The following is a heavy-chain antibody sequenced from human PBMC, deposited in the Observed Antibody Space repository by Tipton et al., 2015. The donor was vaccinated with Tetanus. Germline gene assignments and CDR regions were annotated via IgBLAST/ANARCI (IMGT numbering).Heavy chain of an antibody. CDR2: IHPSDSDT. J-gene: IGHJ3*02. CDR3: TRKGRAFDI. D-gene: IGHD1-26*01. CDR1: GYTFTNNW. V-gene: IGHV5-51*01. Sequence: MQLVQSGAEVKKPGESLKISCKGSGYTFTNNWIAWVRQMPGKGLEWMGIIHPSDSDTRYSPSFQGQVTFSADKSISTTYLQWSSLKASDTAIYYCTRKGRAFDIWGQGTVVTVSS.